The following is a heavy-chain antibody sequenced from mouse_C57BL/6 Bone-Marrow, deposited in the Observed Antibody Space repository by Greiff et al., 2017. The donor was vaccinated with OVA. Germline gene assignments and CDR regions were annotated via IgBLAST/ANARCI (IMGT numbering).Heavy chain of an antibody. J-gene: IGHJ3*01. CDR1: GFTFSSYA. CDR3: ARDRELYDGWAGFAY. Sequence: EVHLVESGGGLVKPGGSLKLSCAASGFTFSSYAMSWVRQTPEKRLEWVATISDGGSYTYYPDNVKGRFTISRDNAKNNLYLQMSHLTSEDTAMYYCARDRELYDGWAGFAYWGQGTLVTVSA. CDR2: ISDGGSYT. D-gene: IGHD2-3*01. V-gene: IGHV5-4*01.